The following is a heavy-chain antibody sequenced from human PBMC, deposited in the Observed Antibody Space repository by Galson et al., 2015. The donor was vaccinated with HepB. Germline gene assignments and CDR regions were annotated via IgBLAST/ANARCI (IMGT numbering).Heavy chain of an antibody. CDR1: GFTFSSYA. CDR2: ISNSGGST. Sequence: SLRLSCAASGFTFSSYAMSWVRQAPGKGLEWVSAISNSGGSTYYADSVKGRFTISRDNSKNTLYLQMNSLRAEDTAEYYCAKRRSSSSRFFDYWGQGTLVTVSS. J-gene: IGHJ4*02. CDR3: AKRRSSSSRFFDY. D-gene: IGHD6-13*01. V-gene: IGHV3-23*01.